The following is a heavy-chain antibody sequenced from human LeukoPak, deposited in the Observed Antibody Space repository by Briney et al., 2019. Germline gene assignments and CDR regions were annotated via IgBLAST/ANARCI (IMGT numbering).Heavy chain of an antibody. J-gene: IGHJ5*02. CDR2: IYYSGST. Sequence: PSETLSLTCTVSGGSISSGGYYWSWIRQHPGKGLEWIGYIYYSGSTYYNPSLKSRATISVDTSKNQFSLKLSSVTAADTAVYYCAREYYDSSGYYWGANWFDPWGQGTLVTVSS. CDR3: AREYYDSSGYYWGANWFDP. V-gene: IGHV4-31*03. CDR1: GGSISSGGYY. D-gene: IGHD3-22*01.